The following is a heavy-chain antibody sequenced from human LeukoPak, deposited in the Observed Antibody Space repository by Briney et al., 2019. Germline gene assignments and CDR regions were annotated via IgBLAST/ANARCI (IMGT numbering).Heavy chain of an antibody. CDR3: ARDIRSGSSFFDI. J-gene: IGHJ3*02. V-gene: IGHV3-21*01. CDR1: GFTFSSYS. CDR2: ISSSSSYI. D-gene: IGHD1-26*01. Sequence: PGGSLRLSCAASGFTFSSYSMNWVRQAPGKGLEWVSSISSSSSYIYYADSVKGRFTISRDNAKNSLYLQMNSLRAEDTAVYYCARDIRSGSSFFDIWGQGTMVTVSS.